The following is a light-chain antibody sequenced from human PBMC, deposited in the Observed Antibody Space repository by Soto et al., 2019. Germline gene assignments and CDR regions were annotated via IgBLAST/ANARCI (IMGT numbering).Light chain of an antibody. J-gene: IGKJ4*01. CDR1: QSVSSSN. V-gene: IGKV3D-20*02. Sequence: EIVLTQSPGTLSLSPGERATLSCRASQSVSSSNLAWYQQKPGQAPRLLIYSASSRATGIPDRFSGCGSGTGTDFTHTISRLEPEDFAVYYCQQCYTWPLTFGGGTKVEV. CDR3: QQCYTWPLT. CDR2: SAS.